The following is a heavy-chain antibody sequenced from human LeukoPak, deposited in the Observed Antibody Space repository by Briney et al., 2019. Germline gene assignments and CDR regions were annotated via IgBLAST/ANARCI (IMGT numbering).Heavy chain of an antibody. CDR2: IIPIFGTA. J-gene: IGHJ4*02. D-gene: IGHD3-22*01. CDR3: ARGISSGYYFHFDY. Sequence: ASVKVSCKASGGTFSSYAICWVRQAPGQGREWMGGIIPIFGTANYAQKFQGRVTITADESTSTAYMELSSLRSEDTAVYYCARGISSGYYFHFDYWGQGTLVTVSS. CDR1: GGTFSSYA. V-gene: IGHV1-69*13.